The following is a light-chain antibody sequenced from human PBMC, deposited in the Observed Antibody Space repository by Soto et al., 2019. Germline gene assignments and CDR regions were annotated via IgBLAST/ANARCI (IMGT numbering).Light chain of an antibody. CDR3: SSYTTRSTLV. CDR2: DVT. V-gene: IGLV2-14*01. CDR1: SSDVGAYDF. J-gene: IGLJ2*01. Sequence: QSALTQPASVSGSPGQSITISCTGTSSDVGAYDFVSWYQHYPGKAPKLVTFDVTHRPPGISDRFSGSKSANTASLTISGLQAEDEAFYYCSSYTTRSTLVFGGGTKVT.